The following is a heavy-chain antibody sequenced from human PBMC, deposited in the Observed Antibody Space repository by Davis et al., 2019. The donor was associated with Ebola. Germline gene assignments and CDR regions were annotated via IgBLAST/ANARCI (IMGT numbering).Heavy chain of an antibody. D-gene: IGHD6-13*01. V-gene: IGHV1-3*01. CDR3: ARDRIAAAGTGLYYYYGMDV. CDR2: INAGNGNT. Sequence: AASVKVSCKASGYTFTSYAMHWVRQAPGQRLEWMGWINAGNGNTKYSQKFQGRVTMTRDTSISTAYMELSRLRSDDTAVYYCARDRIAAAGTGLYYYYGMDVWGQGTTVTVSS. CDR1: GYTFTSYA. J-gene: IGHJ6*02.